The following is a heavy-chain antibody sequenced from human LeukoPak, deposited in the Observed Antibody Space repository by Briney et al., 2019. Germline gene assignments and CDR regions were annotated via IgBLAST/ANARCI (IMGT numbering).Heavy chain of an antibody. CDR3: TRHGNDFDWLSASREIHYYYYYYMDV. Sequence: PGGSLRLSCAASGFTFSGSAMHWVRQASGKGLEWVGRIRSKANSYATAYAASVKGRFTISRDDSKNTAYLQMNSLKTEDTAVYYCTRHGNDFDWLSASREIHYYYYYYMDVWGKGTTVTVSS. V-gene: IGHV3-73*01. CDR1: GFTFSGSA. CDR2: IRSKANSYAT. J-gene: IGHJ6*03. D-gene: IGHD3-9*01.